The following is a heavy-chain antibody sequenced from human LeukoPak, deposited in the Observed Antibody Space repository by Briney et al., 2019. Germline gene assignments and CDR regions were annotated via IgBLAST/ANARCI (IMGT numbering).Heavy chain of an antibody. CDR2: IIPIFGTA. V-gene: IGHV1-69*01. J-gene: IGHJ6*03. CDR1: GGTFSSYA. D-gene: IGHD3-10*01. Sequence: ASVKVSCKASGGTFSSYAISWVRQAPGQGLEWMGGIIPIFGTANYAQKFQGRVTITADESTCTAYMELSSLRSEDTAVYYCASGPQITMVRGVIIRGEDYYYMDVWGKGTTVTISS. CDR3: ASGPQITMVRGVIIRGEDYYYMDV.